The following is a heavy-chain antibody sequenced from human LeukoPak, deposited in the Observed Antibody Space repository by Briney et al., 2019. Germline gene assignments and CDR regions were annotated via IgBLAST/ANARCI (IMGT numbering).Heavy chain of an antibody. D-gene: IGHD3-22*01. J-gene: IGHJ3*02. CDR1: GFTFSSYG. CDR2: INSRGGTT. V-gene: IGHV3-48*04. CDR3: ARGHPVDYFERAFDI. Sequence: GRSLRLSCAASGFTFSSYGMHWVRQAPGKGLEWVSYINSRGGTTFYADSVKGRFTFSRDNGKNSLYLQMNSLRAGDTAVYYCARGHPVDYFERAFDIWGQGTMVTVSS.